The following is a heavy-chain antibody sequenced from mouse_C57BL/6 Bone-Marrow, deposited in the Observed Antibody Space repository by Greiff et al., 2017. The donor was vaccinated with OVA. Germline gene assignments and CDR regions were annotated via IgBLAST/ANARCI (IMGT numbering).Heavy chain of an antibody. J-gene: IGHJ4*01. D-gene: IGHD2-3*01. CDR2: IDPANGNT. CDR3: ASGWLLTNPLAMDY. Sequence: EVQLVESVAELVRPGASVKLSCTASGFNIKNTYMHWVKQRPEQGLEWIGRIDPANGNTKYAPKFQGKATITADTSSNTAYLQLSSLTSEDTAIYYCASGWLLTNPLAMDYWGQGTSVTVSS. V-gene: IGHV14-3*01. CDR1: GFNIKNTY.